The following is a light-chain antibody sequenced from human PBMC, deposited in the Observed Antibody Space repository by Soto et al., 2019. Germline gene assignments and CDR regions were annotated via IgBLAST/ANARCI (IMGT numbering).Light chain of an antibody. CDR3: QQYSSSIT. Sequence: EIVLTQSPGTLSLSLGERATLSCWASESVSSNYLAWYQQKLGQAPRLLIYGASSRATGIPDRFSGSGSGTDFTLTITRLEPEDFAVYYCQQYSSSITFGGGTKVEIK. V-gene: IGKV3-20*01. CDR2: GAS. CDR1: ESVSSNY. J-gene: IGKJ4*01.